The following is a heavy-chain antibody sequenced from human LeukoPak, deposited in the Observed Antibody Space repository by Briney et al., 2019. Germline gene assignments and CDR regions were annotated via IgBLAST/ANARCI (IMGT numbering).Heavy chain of an antibody. CDR3: AKNGHGSGSYYPRTKYYFDY. CDR1: GFTFSTYS. Sequence: PGGSLRLSCAASGFTFSTYSMNWVRQAPGKGLEWVSFISSSSEYIYYASSVKGRFTISRDNSKNTLYLQMNSLRAEDTAVYYCAKNGHGSGSYYPRTKYYFDYWGQGTLVTVSS. CDR2: ISSSSEYI. J-gene: IGHJ4*02. V-gene: IGHV3-21*04. D-gene: IGHD3-10*01.